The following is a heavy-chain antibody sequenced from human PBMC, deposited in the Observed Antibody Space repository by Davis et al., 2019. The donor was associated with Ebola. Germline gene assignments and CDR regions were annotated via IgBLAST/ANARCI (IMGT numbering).Heavy chain of an antibody. Sequence: SVKVSCKAFGFTFSSSGMQWVRQARGQRLEWIGGIVVGSGNTNYAQKFRQRLTMTRDMSTSTVYMELRSLTFEDTAVYYCAASAGTVGKFDYWGQGTLVTVSS. J-gene: IGHJ4*01. D-gene: IGHD1-14*01. CDR1: GFTFSSSG. CDR2: IVVGSGNT. CDR3: AASAGTVGKFDY. V-gene: IGHV1-58*02.